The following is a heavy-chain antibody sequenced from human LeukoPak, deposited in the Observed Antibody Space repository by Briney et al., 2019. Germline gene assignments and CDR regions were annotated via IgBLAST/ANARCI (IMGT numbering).Heavy chain of an antibody. CDR2: ISSSGKA. D-gene: IGHD1-26*01. CDR3: ARFKGGTGFDY. J-gene: IGHJ4*02. CDR1: GGSITTTDFG. V-gene: IGHV4-39*01. Sequence: SETLSLTCAVSGGSITTTDFGWAWIRQPPGQGFEWIATISSSGKAYYYPSLRSRVTISVDTSKNQFSLDVTSVTAADTGLFYCARFKGGTGFDYWGRGILVIVS.